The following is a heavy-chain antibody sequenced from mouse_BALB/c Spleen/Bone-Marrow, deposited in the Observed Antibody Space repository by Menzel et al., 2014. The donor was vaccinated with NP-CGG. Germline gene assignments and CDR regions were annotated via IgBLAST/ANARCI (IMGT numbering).Heavy chain of an antibody. CDR1: GYTFTSYW. J-gene: IGHJ2*01. V-gene: IGHV1S81*02. D-gene: IGHD2-2*01. Sequence: VQLQQSGAERVKPGASVKLSCKASGYTFTSYWMHWVKQRPGQGLEWIGEIDPGTGRTDYNKKFKSRATLTVDKSSSTAYMHLSSLTSEDSAVYYCARINGYDYWGQGTTLTVSS. CDR3: ARINGYDY. CDR2: IDPGTGRT.